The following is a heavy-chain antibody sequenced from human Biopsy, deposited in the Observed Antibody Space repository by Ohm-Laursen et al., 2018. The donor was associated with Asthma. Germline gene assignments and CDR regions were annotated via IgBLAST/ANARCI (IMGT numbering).Heavy chain of an antibody. D-gene: IGHD1-26*01. V-gene: IGHV1-69*13. CDR3: AREVGATRYDP. CDR2: IIPIFGTA. CDR1: GGTFSSYA. J-gene: IGHJ5*02. Sequence: VASVKVSCKASGGTFSSYAISWVRQAPGQGLEWMGGIIPIFGTANYAQKFQGRVTITADESASTAYMELSSLTSEDTAVFYCAREVGATRYDPWGQGTLVTVSP.